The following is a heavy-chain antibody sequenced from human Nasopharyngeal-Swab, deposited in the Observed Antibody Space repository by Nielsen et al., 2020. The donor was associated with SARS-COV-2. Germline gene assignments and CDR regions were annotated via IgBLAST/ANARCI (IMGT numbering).Heavy chain of an antibody. V-gene: IGHV4-39*07. CDR2: IYYSGST. D-gene: IGHD4/OR15-4a*01. CDR3: ARDAKFYYYYYGMDV. J-gene: IGHJ6*02. Sequence: WIRQPPGKGLEWIGSIYYSGSTYYNPSLKSRVTISVDTSKNQFSLKLSSVTAADTAVYYCARDAKFYYYYYGMDVWGQGTTVTVSS.